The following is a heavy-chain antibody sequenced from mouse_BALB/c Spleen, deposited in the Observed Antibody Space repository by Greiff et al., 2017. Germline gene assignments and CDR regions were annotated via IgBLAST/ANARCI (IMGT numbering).Heavy chain of an antibody. V-gene: IGHV2-2*02. CDR1: GFSLTSYG. Sequence: QVQLKESGPGLVQPSQSLSITCTVSGFSLTSYGVHWVRQSPGKGLEWLGVIWSGGSTDYNAAFISRLSISKDNSKSQVFFKMNSLQANDTAIYYCASITTVYAMDYWGQGTSVTVSS. CDR2: IWSGGST. J-gene: IGHJ4*01. D-gene: IGHD1-1*01. CDR3: ASITTVYAMDY.